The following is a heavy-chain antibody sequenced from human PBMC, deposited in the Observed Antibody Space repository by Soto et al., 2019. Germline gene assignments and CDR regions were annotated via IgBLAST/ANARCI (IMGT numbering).Heavy chain of an antibody. CDR1: GYTFTSYA. J-gene: IGHJ6*03. CDR2: INAGNGNT. V-gene: IGHV1-3*01. CDR3: ARELRGPWGYYYYYMDV. D-gene: IGHD3-16*01. Sequence: GASVKVSCKASGYTFTSYAMHWVRQAPGQRLEWMGWINAGNGNTKYSQKFQGRVTMTRDTSISTAYMELSRLRSDDTAVYYCARELRGPWGYYYYYMDVWGKGTTVTVSS.